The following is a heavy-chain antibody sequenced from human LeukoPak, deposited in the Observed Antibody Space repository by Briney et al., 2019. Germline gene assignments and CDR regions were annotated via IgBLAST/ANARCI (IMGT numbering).Heavy chain of an antibody. V-gene: IGHV1-69*05. D-gene: IGHD1-26*01. CDR3: ATAEGVGVTRPNWFDP. CDR2: IIPIFGTA. J-gene: IGHJ5*02. Sequence: SVKVSCKASGGTFSNYVFSWVRQAPGQGLEWMGRIIPIFGTANYAQKFQGRVTITTDESTSTAYMELSSLRSEDTAVYYCATAEGVGVTRPNWFDPWVQGTLVTVSS. CDR1: GGTFSNYV.